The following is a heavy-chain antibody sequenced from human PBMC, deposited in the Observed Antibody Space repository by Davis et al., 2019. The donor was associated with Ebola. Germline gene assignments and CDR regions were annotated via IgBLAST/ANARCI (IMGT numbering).Heavy chain of an antibody. CDR2: ISWDGGST. CDR3: AKRGFYSSSGYYFDY. CDR1: GFTFDDYA. D-gene: IGHD6-6*01. J-gene: IGHJ4*02. V-gene: IGHV3-43D*04. Sequence: ESLKISCAASGFTFDDYAMHWVRQAPGKGLEWVSLISWDGGSTYYADSVKGRFTISRDNSKNSLYLQMNSLRAEDTAVYYCAKRGFYSSSGYYFDYWGQGTLVTVSS.